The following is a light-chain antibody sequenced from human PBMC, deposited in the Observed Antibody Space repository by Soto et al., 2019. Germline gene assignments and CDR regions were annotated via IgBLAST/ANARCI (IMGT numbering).Light chain of an antibody. CDR1: QSLSSSY. J-gene: IGKJ4*01. CDR3: QQFATSPLT. Sequence: ENGLTQSPGTLSLSRGEISTLSCRSSQSLSSSYLAWYQQKPGQAPRLLIYGASSRATGIPDRFSGSGSGTDFTLTISRLEPEDFAVYYCQQFATSPLTFGGGTKVDIK. CDR2: GAS. V-gene: IGKV3-20*01.